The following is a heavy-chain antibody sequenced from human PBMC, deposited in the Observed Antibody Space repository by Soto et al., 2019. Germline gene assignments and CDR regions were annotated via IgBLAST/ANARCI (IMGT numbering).Heavy chain of an antibody. D-gene: IGHD1-7*01. CDR3: AREEELRSYNWFDP. CDR1: GGTFSSYA. V-gene: IGHV1-69*06. CDR2: IIPIFGTA. J-gene: IGHJ5*02. Sequence: SVKVSCKASGGTFSSYAISWVRQAPGQGLEWMGGIIPIFGTANYAQKFQGRVTITADKSTSTAYMELSSLRSEDTAVYYCAREEELRSYNWFDPWGQGTLVTVA.